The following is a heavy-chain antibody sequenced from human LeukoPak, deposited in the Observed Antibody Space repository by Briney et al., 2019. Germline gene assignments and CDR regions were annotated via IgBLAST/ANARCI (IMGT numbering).Heavy chain of an antibody. CDR2: INTNTGNP. CDR3: ARDRRSYDILTDLNDAFDI. V-gene: IGHV7-4-1*02. J-gene: IGHJ3*02. CDR1: GYTFTSYA. D-gene: IGHD3-9*01. Sequence: GASVKVSCKASGYTFTSYAMNWVRQAPGQGLEWMGWINTNTGNPTYAQGFTGRFVFSLDTSVSTAYLQISSLKAEDTAVYYCARDRRSYDILTDLNDAFDIWGQGTMVTVSS.